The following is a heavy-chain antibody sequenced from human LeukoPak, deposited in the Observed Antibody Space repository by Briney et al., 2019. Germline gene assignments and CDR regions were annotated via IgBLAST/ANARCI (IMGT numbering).Heavy chain of an antibody. J-gene: IGHJ4*02. V-gene: IGHV3-11*04. Sequence: GGSLRLSCAASGFTFSDYYMSWIRLAPGKGLEWVSYISSSGSTIFYADSVKGRFTISRDNAKNSLYLQMNSLRAEDTAVYYCARARRMLYEYTYFDYWGQGTLVTVSS. CDR3: ARARRMLYEYTYFDY. D-gene: IGHD2-8*01. CDR1: GFTFSDYY. CDR2: ISSSGSTI.